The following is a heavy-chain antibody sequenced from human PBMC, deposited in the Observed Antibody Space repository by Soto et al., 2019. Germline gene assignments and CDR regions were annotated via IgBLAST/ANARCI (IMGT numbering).Heavy chain of an antibody. Sequence: QVQLVQSGAEVKKPGASVKVSCKASGYTFTSYGISWVRQAPGQGLEWMGWISAYNGNTNYAQKLQGRVTMTTDTSRSTAYMELRSLRSDDTAVYYCARSLWFGELLFLGYFDYWGQGTLVTVSS. J-gene: IGHJ4*02. CDR3: ARSLWFGELLFLGYFDY. D-gene: IGHD3-10*01. V-gene: IGHV1-18*01. CDR2: ISAYNGNT. CDR1: GYTFTSYG.